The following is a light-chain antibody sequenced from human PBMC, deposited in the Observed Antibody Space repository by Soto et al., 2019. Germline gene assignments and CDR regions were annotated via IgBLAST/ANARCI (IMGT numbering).Light chain of an antibody. Sequence: EIVLTQSPATLSVSPGERASLSCRASQTVGTKLAWYQQKPGQAPSLLIYGASTRVSGIPARFSGSGSGTEFTLTISSLQSEDFAVYYCQQYNEWPPLTFGPGTKVDIK. CDR1: QTVGTK. J-gene: IGKJ3*01. CDR2: GAS. CDR3: QQYNEWPPLT. V-gene: IGKV3-15*01.